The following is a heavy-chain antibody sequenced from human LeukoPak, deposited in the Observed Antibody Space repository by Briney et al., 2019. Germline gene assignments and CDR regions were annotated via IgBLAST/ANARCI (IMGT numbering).Heavy chain of an antibody. J-gene: IGHJ4*02. CDR1: GGSISTSNYY. CDR2: IFYSGST. D-gene: IGHD3-10*01. Sequence: PSETLSLTCTVSGGSISTSNYYWGWIRQPPGKGLEWIGNIFYSGSTYYSPSLKSRVTISVDTSKNQFSLKLSSVTAADTAVYYCARRYGSGSSGTFDYWGQGTLVTVSS. V-gene: IGHV4-39*07. CDR3: ARRYGSGSSGTFDY.